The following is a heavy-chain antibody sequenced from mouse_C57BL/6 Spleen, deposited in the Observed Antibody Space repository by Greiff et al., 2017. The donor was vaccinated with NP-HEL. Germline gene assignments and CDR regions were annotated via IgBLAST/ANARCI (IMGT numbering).Heavy chain of an antibody. CDR3: ARGDGSDGYAMDY. CDR2: IYPRSGNT. Sequence: QVQLQQSGAELARPGASVKLSCKASGYTFTSYGISWVKQRTGQGLEWIGEIYPRSGNTYYNEKFKGKATLTADKSSSTVYMQLRSLTSEDSAVYVCARGDGSDGYAMDYWGQGTSVTVSS. D-gene: IGHD1-1*01. J-gene: IGHJ4*01. V-gene: IGHV1-81*01. CDR1: GYTFTSYG.